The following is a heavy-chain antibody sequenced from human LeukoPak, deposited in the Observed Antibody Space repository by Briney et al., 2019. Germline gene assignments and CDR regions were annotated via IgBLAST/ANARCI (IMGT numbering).Heavy chain of an antibody. CDR3: ARTFVVVTAEDAFDI. J-gene: IGHJ3*02. Sequence: TGGSLRLSCAASGFTFSSYSMNWVRQAPGKGLEWVSSITSSSSYIYYADSVKGRFTISRDNAKNSLYLQMNSLRAEDTAVYYCARTFVVVTAEDAFDIWGQGTMVTVSS. CDR2: ITSSSSYI. V-gene: IGHV3-21*01. D-gene: IGHD2-21*02. CDR1: GFTFSSYS.